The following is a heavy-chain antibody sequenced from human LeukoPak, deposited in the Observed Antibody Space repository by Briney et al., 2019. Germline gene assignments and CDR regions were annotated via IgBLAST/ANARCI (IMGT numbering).Heavy chain of an antibody. D-gene: IGHD6-13*01. V-gene: IGHV3-23*01. CDR2: IGSGSGGRT. CDR1: GGSISSSSYY. J-gene: IGHJ4*02. Sequence: ETLSLTCTVSGGSISSSSYYWGWIRQPPGKGLEWVSGIGSGSGGRTYYADSVKGRFSISRDNSRDTLNLQMNSLRAEDTAIYYCVQSTAWYRSSWYLIYWGQGILVTVSS. CDR3: VQSTAWYRSSWYLIY.